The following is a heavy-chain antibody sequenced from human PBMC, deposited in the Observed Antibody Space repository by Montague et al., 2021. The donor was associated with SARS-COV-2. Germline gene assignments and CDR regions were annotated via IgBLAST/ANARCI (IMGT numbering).Heavy chain of an antibody. CDR2: MYSSGTT. V-gene: IGHV4-39*01. Sequence: SETLSLTCSVSGGSISSTSFFWAWIRQPPGKGLEWVGSMYSSGTTYYNPSLKSRVTISGDTSRNQLSVRLSSVTAADTAAYYCARSTSGWLIYWGQGTLVTVSS. D-gene: IGHD6-19*01. CDR3: ARSTSGWLIY. CDR1: GGSISSTSFF. J-gene: IGHJ4*02.